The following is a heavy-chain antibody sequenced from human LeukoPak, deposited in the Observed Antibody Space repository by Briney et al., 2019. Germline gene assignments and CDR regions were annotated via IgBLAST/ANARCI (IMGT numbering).Heavy chain of an antibody. CDR2: IYYSGST. J-gene: IGHJ5*02. V-gene: IGHV4-59*08. D-gene: IGHD3-3*01. Sequence: SETLSLTCTVSGGSISSYYWSWIRQPPGKGLEWIGYIYYSGSTNYNPSLKSRVTISVDTSKNQFSLKLSSVTAADTAVYYCARGAKTIFGVVIGWFDPWGQGTLVTVSS. CDR3: ARGAKTIFGVVIGWFDP. CDR1: GGSISSYY.